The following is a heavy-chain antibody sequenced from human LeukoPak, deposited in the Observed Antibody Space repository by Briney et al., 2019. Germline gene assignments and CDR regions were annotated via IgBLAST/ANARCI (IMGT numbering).Heavy chain of an antibody. CDR1: GFTFSDYY. CDR3: ASGSSTSRMLGY. V-gene: IGHV3-11*01. D-gene: IGHD2-2*01. CDR2: ISSSGSAI. J-gene: IGHJ4*02. Sequence: GGSLRLSCAASGFTFSDYYMSWVRQAPGKGLEWVSYISSSGSAIYYADSVKGRFTISRDNAKNSLYLQMNSLRAEDTAVYYCASGSSTSRMLGYWGQGTLVTVSS.